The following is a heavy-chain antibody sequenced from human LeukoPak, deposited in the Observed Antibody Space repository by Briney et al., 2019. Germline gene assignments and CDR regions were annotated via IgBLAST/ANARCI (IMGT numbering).Heavy chain of an antibody. J-gene: IGHJ3*02. CDR1: GGSLSRGSYY. Sequence: SETLSLTCTVSGGSLSRGSYYWRWIRQPPGKGLEWIGYIYYSGSTNYNPSLKSRVTISVDTSKNPFSLKLSSVTAADTAVFYCARVASGYDVFDIWGQGTMVTVSS. V-gene: IGHV4-61*01. CDR3: ARVASGYDVFDI. D-gene: IGHD3-3*01. CDR2: IYYSGST.